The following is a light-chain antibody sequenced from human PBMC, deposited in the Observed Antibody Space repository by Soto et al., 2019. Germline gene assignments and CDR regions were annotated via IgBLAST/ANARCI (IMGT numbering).Light chain of an antibody. CDR3: QQSYSSPPT. V-gene: IGKV1-39*01. J-gene: IGKJ5*01. Sequence: IQMAQTRSSLSASVEDRVIITCRASQSISNHLNWYQQKPGKAPKLLIFAASSLQSGVPSRFSGSRSGPDFTLTISSLQPEDFATYYCQQSYSSPPTFGQGTRLEIK. CDR1: QSISNH. CDR2: AAS.